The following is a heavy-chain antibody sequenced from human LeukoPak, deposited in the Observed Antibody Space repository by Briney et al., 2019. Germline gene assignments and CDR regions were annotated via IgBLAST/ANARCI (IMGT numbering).Heavy chain of an antibody. CDR3: ASFIGYCSSNSCPFEY. D-gene: IGHD2-2*01. J-gene: IGHJ4*02. Sequence: ASVKVSCKASGYTFTSYGISWVRQAPGQGLEWMGWISAYNGNTNYAQKLQGRVTMTTDTSTSTAYMELRSLRSDDTAVYYCASFIGYCSSNSCPFEYWGQGTLVTVSS. CDR1: GYTFTSYG. V-gene: IGHV1-18*04. CDR2: ISAYNGNT.